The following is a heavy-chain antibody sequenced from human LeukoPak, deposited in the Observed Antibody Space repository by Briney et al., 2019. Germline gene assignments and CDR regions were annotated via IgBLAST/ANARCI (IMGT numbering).Heavy chain of an antibody. CDR2: ISSSGSTI. Sequence: GGSLRLSCAASGFTFSDYYMSWIRQAPGKGLEWVSYISSSGSTIYYADSVKGRFTISRDNAKNSLYLQMNSLRAEDTAVYYCAKASAGATQTFDYWGQGTLVTVSS. CDR1: GFTFSDYY. D-gene: IGHD1-26*01. V-gene: IGHV3-11*04. CDR3: AKASAGATQTFDY. J-gene: IGHJ4*02.